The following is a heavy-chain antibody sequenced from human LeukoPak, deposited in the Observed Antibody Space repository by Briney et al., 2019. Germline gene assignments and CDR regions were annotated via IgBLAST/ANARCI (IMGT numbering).Heavy chain of an antibody. CDR2: IYDNGIT. Sequence: ETSETLSLTCTVSGGSISSYYWSWIRQPPGKGLEWIGYIYDNGITNYNPSLKSRVTISVDTSKNQFSLELSSVTAADTAVYYCARVPDPGYGGNRGYYYYMDVWGKGTTVTVSS. D-gene: IGHD4-23*01. CDR3: ARVPDPGYGGNRGYYYYMDV. CDR1: GGSISSYY. J-gene: IGHJ6*03. V-gene: IGHV4-59*01.